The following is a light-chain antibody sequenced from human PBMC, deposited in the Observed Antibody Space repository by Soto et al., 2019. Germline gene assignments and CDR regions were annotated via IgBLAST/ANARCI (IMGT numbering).Light chain of an antibody. CDR3: QQYNNWPPWT. Sequence: EIVMTQSPATLSVSPGERATLSCRASQSVRNNLAWYQQRPGQAPRLLIYGASTRATGTPARFSGSGSGTEFTFSISSLQPEDFAVYYCQQYNNWPPWTFGQGTKVEIK. CDR2: GAS. J-gene: IGKJ1*01. V-gene: IGKV3-15*01. CDR1: QSVRNN.